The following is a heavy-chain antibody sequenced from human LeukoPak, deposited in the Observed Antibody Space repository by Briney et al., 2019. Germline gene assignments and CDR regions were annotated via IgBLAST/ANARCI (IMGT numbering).Heavy chain of an antibody. D-gene: IGHD5-24*01. CDR2: IYHSGST. V-gene: IGHV4-38-2*02. CDR1: GYSISSSYY. Sequence: PSETLSLTCTVAGYSISSSYYWGWIRQAPGKGLEWIGSIYHSGSTYYNPSLRSRVTISVDTSKNQFSLKLNSVTAADTAVYYCARARREMVDYWGRGALVTVSS. J-gene: IGHJ4*02. CDR3: ARARREMVDY.